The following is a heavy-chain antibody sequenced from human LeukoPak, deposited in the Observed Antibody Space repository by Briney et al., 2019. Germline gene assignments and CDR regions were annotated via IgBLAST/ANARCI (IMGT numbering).Heavy chain of an antibody. Sequence: ASVKVSRKASGYTFTSYDINWVRQATGQGLEWMGWMNPNSGNTGYAQKFQGRVTMTRDTSISTAYMELSRLRSDDTAVYYCARSGMVRGVIPHFDYWGQGTLVTVSS. D-gene: IGHD3-10*01. CDR3: ARSGMVRGVIPHFDY. J-gene: IGHJ4*02. CDR2: MNPNSGNT. CDR1: GYTFTSYD. V-gene: IGHV1-8*01.